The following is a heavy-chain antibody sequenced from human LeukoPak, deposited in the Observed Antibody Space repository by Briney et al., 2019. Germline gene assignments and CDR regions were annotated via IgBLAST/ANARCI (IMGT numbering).Heavy chain of an antibody. CDR2: ITSGGHGR. CDR3: ARGGTGWPY. V-gene: IGHV3-48*03. J-gene: IGHJ1*01. D-gene: IGHD6-19*01. CDR1: GFTFSNYE. Sequence: PGGSLRLSCAASGFTFSNYELNWVRQAPGQGLEWVAYITSGGHGRYYADSVQGRFTISRDNAKNSLYLQMNSLRVDDTSVYYCARGGTGWPYWGQGILVTVSS.